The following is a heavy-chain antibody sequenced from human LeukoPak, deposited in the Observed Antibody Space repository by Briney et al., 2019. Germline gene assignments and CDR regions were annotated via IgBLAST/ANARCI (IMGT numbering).Heavy chain of an antibody. CDR3: ARSFSGSSSWTTVDY. J-gene: IGHJ4*02. CDR2: IIPIFGTA. D-gene: IGHD6-13*01. CDR1: GDTFTSYA. Sequence: GSSVKVSCKASGDTFTSYAISWVRHAPGQGLEWMGGIIPIFGTANYAQKFKGRVTITADESTSTAYMEMSSLRSEDTAVYYCARSFSGSSSWTTVDYWGQGTLVAVSS. V-gene: IGHV1-69*01.